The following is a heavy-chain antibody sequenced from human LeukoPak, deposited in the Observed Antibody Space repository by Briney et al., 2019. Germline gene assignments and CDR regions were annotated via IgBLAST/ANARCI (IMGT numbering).Heavy chain of an antibody. V-gene: IGHV3-53*04. Sequence: GGSLRLSCAASGFSFSGYEMNWVRQAPGKGLEWVSVIYSGGSTYYADSVKGRFTISRHNSKNTLYLQMNSLRAEDTAVYYCASLGYCSGGSCYPHGYWGQGTLVTVSS. J-gene: IGHJ4*02. CDR1: GFSFSGYE. D-gene: IGHD2-15*01. CDR2: IYSGGST. CDR3: ASLGYCSGGSCYPHGY.